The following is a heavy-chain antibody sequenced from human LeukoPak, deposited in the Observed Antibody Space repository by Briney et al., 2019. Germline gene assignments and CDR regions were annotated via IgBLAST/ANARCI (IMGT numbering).Heavy chain of an antibody. Sequence: GGSLRLSCAASGFTFSSYAMHWVRQAPGKGLEWVAVISYDGSNKYYADSVKGRLTISRDNSKNTLSLQMNSLRAEDTAVYYCAKDYSSGWYDYWGQGTLVTVSS. CDR3: AKDYSSGWYDY. D-gene: IGHD6-19*01. CDR2: ISYDGSNK. V-gene: IGHV3-30*04. CDR1: GFTFSSYA. J-gene: IGHJ4*02.